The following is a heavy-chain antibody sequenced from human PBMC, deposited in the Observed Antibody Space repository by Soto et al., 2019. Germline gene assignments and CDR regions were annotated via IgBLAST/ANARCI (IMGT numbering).Heavy chain of an antibody. CDR2: MYYSGSS. CDR3: ARQRLLRLKPDFDI. Sequence: ETLSLTCAVSGGSTSDKSYFWGWVRQSPGKGLEWIGSMYYSGSSYYNPSLKSRVAISVDTSKNQFSLKLRSVTAADTAVYFCARQRLLRLKPDFDIWGQGTLVTVSS. CDR1: GGSTSDKSYF. V-gene: IGHV4-39*01. J-gene: IGHJ4*02. D-gene: IGHD2-21*02.